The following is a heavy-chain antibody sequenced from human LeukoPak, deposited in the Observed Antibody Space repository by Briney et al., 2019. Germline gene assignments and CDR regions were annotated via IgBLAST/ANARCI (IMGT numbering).Heavy chain of an antibody. CDR3: ARMGGFLGSGWLQFYGDRTDDDY. D-gene: IGHD5-24*01. CDR2: INPNSGGT. CDR1: GYTFTGYY. V-gene: IGHV1-2*02. Sequence: GASVKVSCKASGYTFTGYYMHWVRQAPGQGLEWMGWINPNSGGTNYAQKFQGRVTMTRDTSISTAYMELSRLRSDDTAVYYCARMGGFLGSGWLQFYGDRTDDDYWGQGTLVTVSS. J-gene: IGHJ4*02.